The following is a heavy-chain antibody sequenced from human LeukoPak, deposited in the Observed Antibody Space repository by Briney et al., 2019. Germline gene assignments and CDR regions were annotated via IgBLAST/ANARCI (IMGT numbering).Heavy chain of an antibody. CDR3: AREIPLERHSAPDY. Sequence: PGGSLRLSCAASGFTFSSYSMNWVRQAPGKGLEWVSYISSSSSTIYYADSVKGRFTISRDNSKNTLYLQMNSLRVEDTAVYYCAREIPLERHSAPDYWGQGTLVTVSS. CDR2: ISSSSSTI. J-gene: IGHJ4*02. CDR1: GFTFSSYS. D-gene: IGHD1-1*01. V-gene: IGHV3-48*01.